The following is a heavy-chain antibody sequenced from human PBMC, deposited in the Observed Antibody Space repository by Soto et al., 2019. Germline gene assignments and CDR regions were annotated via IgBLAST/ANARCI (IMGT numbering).Heavy chain of an antibody. CDR3: AKDYTSGWFYFDY. D-gene: IGHD6-19*01. Sequence: WGALRLYCTASGFTFSDYAMRWVRRSPGKGLEWVSAISGSGDSTYYADSVKGRFTISRDNSKNTLYLQMNTLRAEDTEDTAVYYCAKDYTSGWFYFDYWGRGALVTVSS. CDR2: ISGSGDST. CDR1: GFTFSDYA. V-gene: IGHV3-23*01. J-gene: IGHJ4*01.